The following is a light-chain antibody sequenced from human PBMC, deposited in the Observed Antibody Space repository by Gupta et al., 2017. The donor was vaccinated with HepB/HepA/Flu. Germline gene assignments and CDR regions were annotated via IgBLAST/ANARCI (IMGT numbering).Light chain of an antibody. J-gene: IGLJ2*01. CDR1: NFGSKS. CDR2: RDS. V-gene: IGLV3-9*01. CDR3: QMWDSGTGI. Sequence: SHELTQSLSVSVALGQTARITCGGNNFGSKSVHWYQQKPGQAPVLVRYRDSIRPSGIPERFSGSNSGNTATLTITRAQAGDESYYYCQMWDSGTGIFGGGTKLTVL.